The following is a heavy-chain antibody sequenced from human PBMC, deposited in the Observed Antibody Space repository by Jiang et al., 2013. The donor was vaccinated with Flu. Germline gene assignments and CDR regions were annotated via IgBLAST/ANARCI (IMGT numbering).Heavy chain of an antibody. V-gene: IGHV1-69*01. CDR1: GGTFSSYA. Sequence: KASGGTFSSYAISWXRQAPGQGLEWMGGIIPIFGTANYAQKFQGRVTITADESTSTAYMELSSLRSEDTAVYYCARDLGIAAQTDYWGQGTLVTVSS. D-gene: IGHD6-13*01. CDR3: ARDLGIAAQTDY. J-gene: IGHJ4*02. CDR2: IIPIFGTA.